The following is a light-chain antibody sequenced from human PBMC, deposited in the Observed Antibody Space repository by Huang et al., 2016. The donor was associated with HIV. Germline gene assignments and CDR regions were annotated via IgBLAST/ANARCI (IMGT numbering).Light chain of an antibody. J-gene: IGKJ2*01. V-gene: IGKV1-5*03. CDR3: QQYNNYYT. Sequence: DIQMTQSPSTLSASVGDRVTIPCRASQSISSWLAWYQQKPGKAPKLLIYKASSLESGVPSRFSGSGSGTEFTLSISSLQPDDFATYYCQQYNNYYTFGQGTKLEIK. CDR2: KAS. CDR1: QSISSW.